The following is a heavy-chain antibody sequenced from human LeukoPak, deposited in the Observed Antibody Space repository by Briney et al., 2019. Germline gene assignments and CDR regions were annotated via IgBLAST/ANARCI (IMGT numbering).Heavy chain of an antibody. D-gene: IGHD6-13*01. CDR3: ASSRLIAAAGIGY. CDR1: GFTFSSYW. V-gene: IGHV3-74*01. CDR2: INSDGSST. J-gene: IGHJ4*02. Sequence: GSLRLSCAASGFTFSSYWMHWVRQAPGKGLVWVSRINSDGSSTSYADSVKGRFTISRDNAKNTLYLQMNSLRAEDTAVYYCASSRLIAAAGIGYWGQGTLVTVSS.